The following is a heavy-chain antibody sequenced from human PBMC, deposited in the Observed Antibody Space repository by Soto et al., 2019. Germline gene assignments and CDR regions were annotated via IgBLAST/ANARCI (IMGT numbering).Heavy chain of an antibody. CDR2: IYYSGST. J-gene: IGHJ5*02. CDR1: GGSMSSGDYY. V-gene: IGHV4-30-4*01. CDR3: ARDVGYYYGSGRRGFDP. D-gene: IGHD3-10*01. Sequence: SETMSLTCTVSGGSMSSGDYYWSWINQPPGKGLEWIGYIYYSGSTYYNPSLKSRVTISVDTSKNQFSLKLSSVTAADTAVYYCARDVGYYYGSGRRGFDPWGQGTLVTVSS.